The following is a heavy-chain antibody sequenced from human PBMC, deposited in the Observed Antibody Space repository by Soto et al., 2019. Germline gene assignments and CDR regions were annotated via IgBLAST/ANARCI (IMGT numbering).Heavy chain of an antibody. J-gene: IGHJ6*03. Sequence: PGGSLRLSCAASGFSFSSYSVNWVRQAPGKGLEWVSSISSSSSYIYYADSVKGRFTISRDNAKNSLYLQMNSLRAEDTAVYYCAREDYDFWSGSRASYYYYYMDVWGKGTTVTVSS. CDR3: AREDYDFWSGSRASYYYYYMDV. CDR2: ISSSSSYI. CDR1: GFSFSSYS. V-gene: IGHV3-21*01. D-gene: IGHD3-3*01.